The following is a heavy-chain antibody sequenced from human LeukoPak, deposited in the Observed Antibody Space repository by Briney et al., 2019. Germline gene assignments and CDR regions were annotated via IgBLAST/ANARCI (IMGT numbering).Heavy chain of an antibody. V-gene: IGHV4-4*02. Sequence: SETLSLTCAVSGGSISSSNWWSWVRQPPGKGLEWIGEMYHSGSTNYNPSLKSRVTISVDTSKNQFSLKLSSVTAADTAVYYCASLSSGGSLTDYWGQGTLVTVSS. D-gene: IGHD2-15*01. J-gene: IGHJ4*02. CDR2: MYHSGST. CDR1: GGSISSSNW. CDR3: ASLSSGGSLTDY.